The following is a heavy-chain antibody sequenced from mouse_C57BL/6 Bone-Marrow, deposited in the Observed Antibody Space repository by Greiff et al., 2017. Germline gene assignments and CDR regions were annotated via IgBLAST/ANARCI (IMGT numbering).Heavy chain of an antibody. V-gene: IGHV5-6*01. Sequence: EVKLVESGGDLVKPGGSLKLSCAASGFTFSSYGMSWVRQTPDKRLEWVATISSGGSYTYYPDSVKGRFTITRDNAKNTLYLQMSSLESEDTAMYYCARPGSSYYFDYWGQGTTLTVSS. CDR2: ISSGGSYT. J-gene: IGHJ2*01. CDR1: GFTFSSYG. D-gene: IGHD1-1*01. CDR3: ARPGSSYYFDY.